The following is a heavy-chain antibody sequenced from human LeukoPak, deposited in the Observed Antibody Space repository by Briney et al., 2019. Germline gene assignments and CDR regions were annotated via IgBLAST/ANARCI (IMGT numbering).Heavy chain of an antibody. CDR2: IYYSGSV. CDR3: ARHSRSYYDFDY. Sequence: PSETLSLTCTVSGDSISSYYWSWIRQPPGKGLEWIGYIYYSGSVNYNPSLKSRVTISVDTSKNHFSLKLSSVTAADTAVYYCARHSRSYYDFDYWGQGTLVTVSS. V-gene: IGHV4-59*08. J-gene: IGHJ4*02. CDR1: GDSISSYY. D-gene: IGHD1-26*01.